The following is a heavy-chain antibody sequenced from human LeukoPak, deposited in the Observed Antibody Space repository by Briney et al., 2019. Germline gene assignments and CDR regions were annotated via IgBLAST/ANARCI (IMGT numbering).Heavy chain of an antibody. Sequence: PSETLSLTCTVSGGSMTSHYWSWIRQTAGKGLEWIGYIYDSGSTNYTPSLRSRVTISIDTTKNQFSLKLSAVTAADTAVYYCGRTVAHTNFYMDVWGKGTTVTVSS. J-gene: IGHJ6*03. D-gene: IGHD2-21*01. V-gene: IGHV4-59*11. CDR1: GGSMTSHY. CDR2: IYDSGST. CDR3: GRTVAHTNFYMDV.